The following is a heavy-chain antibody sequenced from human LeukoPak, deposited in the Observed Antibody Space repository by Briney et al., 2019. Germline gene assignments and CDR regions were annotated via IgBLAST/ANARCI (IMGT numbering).Heavy chain of an antibody. V-gene: IGHV3-21*01. Sequence: PGGSLRLSCAASGFTFSSYSMNWVRQAPGKGLEWVSSISSSSSYIYYADSVKGRFTISRDNAKNSLYLQMNSLRVDDTAIYYCARGLLEWLRLETYSFDYWGQGTLVTVSS. D-gene: IGHD3-16*01. CDR2: ISSSSSYI. J-gene: IGHJ4*02. CDR1: GFTFSSYS. CDR3: ARGLLEWLRLETYSFDY.